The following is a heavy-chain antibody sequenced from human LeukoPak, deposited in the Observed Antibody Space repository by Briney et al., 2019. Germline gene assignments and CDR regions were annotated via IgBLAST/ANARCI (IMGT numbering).Heavy chain of an antibody. CDR1: GGSFSGYY. V-gene: IGHV4-34*01. D-gene: IGHD4-11*01. CDR3: ARGLSLGYSNYWA. CDR2: INHSGST. Sequence: SETLSLTCAVYGGSFSGYYWSWIRQPPGKGLEWIGEINHSGSTNYNPSLKSRVTISVDTSKNQFSLELSSVTAADTAVYYCARGLSLGYSNYWAWGQGTLVTVSS. J-gene: IGHJ5*02.